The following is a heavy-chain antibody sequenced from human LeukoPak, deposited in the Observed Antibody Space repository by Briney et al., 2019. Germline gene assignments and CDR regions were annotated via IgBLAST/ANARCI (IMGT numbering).Heavy chain of an antibody. D-gene: IGHD6-19*01. CDR3: ATPQKAGTNWFDP. CDR2: FDPEDGET. J-gene: IGHJ5*02. Sequence: ASVKVSCKVSGYTLTELSTHWVRQAPGKGLEWMGGFDPEDGETIYAQKFQGRVTMTEDTSTDTAYMELSSLRSEDTAVYYCATPQKAGTNWFDPWGQGTLVTVSS. CDR1: GYTLTELS. V-gene: IGHV1-24*01.